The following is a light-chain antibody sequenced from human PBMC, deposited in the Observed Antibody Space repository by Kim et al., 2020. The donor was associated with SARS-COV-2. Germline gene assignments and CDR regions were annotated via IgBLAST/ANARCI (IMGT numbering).Light chain of an antibody. Sequence: DIQLTQSPSFLSASVGDRVTITCRASQGISSYLAWYQQKPGKAPKLLIYAASTLQSGVPSRFSGSGSGTEFTLTISSLQPEDFATYYCQQLNSYVYTFGQVTKLEI. J-gene: IGKJ2*01. CDR2: AAS. CDR1: QGISSY. CDR3: QQLNSYVYT. V-gene: IGKV1-9*01.